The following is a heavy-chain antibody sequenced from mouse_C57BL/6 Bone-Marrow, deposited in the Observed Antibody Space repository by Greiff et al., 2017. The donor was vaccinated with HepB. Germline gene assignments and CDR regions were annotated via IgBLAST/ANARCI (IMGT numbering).Heavy chain of an antibody. CDR3: VRHRYYGSSYDWYFDV. D-gene: IGHD1-1*01. CDR2: IRSKSNNYAT. V-gene: IGHV10-1*01. Sequence: VMLVESGGGLVQPKGSLKLSCAASGFSFNTYAMNWVRQAPGKGLEWVARIRSKSNNYATYYADSVKDRFTISRDDSESMLYLQMNNLKTEDTAMYYRVRHRYYGSSYDWYFDVWGTGTTVTVSS. CDR1: GFSFNTYA. J-gene: IGHJ1*03.